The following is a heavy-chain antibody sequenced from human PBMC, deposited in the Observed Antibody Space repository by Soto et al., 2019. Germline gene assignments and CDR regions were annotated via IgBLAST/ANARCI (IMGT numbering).Heavy chain of an antibody. CDR1: GFTFSSYD. J-gene: IGHJ6*02. CDR3: AREQTIFSGMAV. Sequence: GGSLRLSCAASGFTFSSYDMHWVRQATGKGLEWVSAIGTAGDTYYPGSVKGRFTISRENAKNSLYLQMNSLRAEDTAVYYCAREQTIFSGMAVWGQGTTVTVSS. CDR2: IGTAGDT. D-gene: IGHD3-9*01. V-gene: IGHV3-13*01.